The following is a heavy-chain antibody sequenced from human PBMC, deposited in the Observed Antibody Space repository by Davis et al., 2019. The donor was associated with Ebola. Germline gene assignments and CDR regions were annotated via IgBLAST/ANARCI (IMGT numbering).Heavy chain of an antibody. Sequence: PGGSLRLSCAASGFTFSNYAMTWVRQAPGKGLQWVSSISGSGNSVYHADSVKGQFTISRDNSKSTLFLQMNSLRVEDTAVYYCVRDVLPMRQLLPGYWGQGTLVTVSS. J-gene: IGHJ4*02. CDR3: VRDVLPMRQLLPGY. D-gene: IGHD2-2*01. V-gene: IGHV3-23*01. CDR1: GFTFSNYA. CDR2: ISGSGNSV.